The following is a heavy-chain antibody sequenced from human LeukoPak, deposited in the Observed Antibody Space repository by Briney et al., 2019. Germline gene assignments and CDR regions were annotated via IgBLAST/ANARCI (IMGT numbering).Heavy chain of an antibody. V-gene: IGHV4-30-2*01. J-gene: IGHJ4*02. D-gene: IGHD3-22*01. CDR3: ARGRYYSSGYYYFFDY. CDR2: IYHSGST. CDR1: GGSISSGGYS. Sequence: PSETLSLTCAVSGGSISSGGYSWSWIRQPPGKGLEWIGYIYHSGSTYYNPSLKSRVTISVDRSKNQFSLKLSSVTAADTAVYYCARGRYYSSGYYYFFDYWGQGTLVTVSS.